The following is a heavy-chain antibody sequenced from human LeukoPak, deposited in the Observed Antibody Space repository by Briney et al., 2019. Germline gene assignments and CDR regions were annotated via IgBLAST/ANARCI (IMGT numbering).Heavy chain of an antibody. D-gene: IGHD3-3*01. Sequence: GGSLRLSCEFSGIIFSTYAMNWVRQAPGKGLEWISYISGSSSGSTSIIQYADSVKGRFTISRDSAKNSLHLQMDSLSAEDTAVYYCARDFWSGYYTEDWGQGALVIVSS. CDR3: ARDFWSGYYTED. J-gene: IGHJ4*02. V-gene: IGHV3-48*04. CDR2: ISGSSSGSTSII. CDR1: GIIFSTYA.